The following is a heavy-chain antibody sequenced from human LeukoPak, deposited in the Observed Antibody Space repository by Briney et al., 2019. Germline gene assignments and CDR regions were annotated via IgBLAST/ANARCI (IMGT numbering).Heavy chain of an antibody. CDR2: IDDSGNT. J-gene: IGHJ3*02. D-gene: IGHD3-10*01. CDR1: GGSVSSYF. CDR3: TRSDYHGSGSHTVFDAFDI. Sequence: SETLSLTCTVSGGSVSSYFWSWIRRPPGKGLEGIGYIDDSGNTNYSPSLKSQVSISIDKSKNQFSLKLTSVTAADTATYYCTRSDYHGSGSHTVFDAFDIWGQGTRVTVSS. V-gene: IGHV4-59*02.